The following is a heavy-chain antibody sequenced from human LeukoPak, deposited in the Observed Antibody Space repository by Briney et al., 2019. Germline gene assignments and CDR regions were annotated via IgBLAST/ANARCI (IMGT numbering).Heavy chain of an antibody. Sequence: GASVKVSCKASGYTFTSYGISWVRQAPGQGLEWMGWISAYNGNTNYAQKLQGRVTMTTDTSTSTAYMELRSLRSDDTAVYYCARDILRYYDSSGYHPFDYWGQGTLVTVSS. J-gene: IGHJ4*02. CDR2: ISAYNGNT. CDR3: ARDILRYYDSSGYHPFDY. D-gene: IGHD3-22*01. V-gene: IGHV1-18*01. CDR1: GYTFTSYG.